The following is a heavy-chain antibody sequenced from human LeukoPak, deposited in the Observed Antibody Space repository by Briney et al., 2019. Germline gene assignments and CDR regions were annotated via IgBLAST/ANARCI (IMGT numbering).Heavy chain of an antibody. CDR1: GGSFSGYY. CDR3: ARGSRSGGSPRFDY. CDR2: INHSGST. Sequence: SETLSLTCAVYGGSFSGYYWSWIRQPPGEGLEWIGEINHSGSTNYNPSLKSRVTISVDTSKNQFSLKLSSVTAADTAVYYCARGSRSGGSPRFDYWGQGTLVTVSS. D-gene: IGHD2-15*01. V-gene: IGHV4-34*01. J-gene: IGHJ4*02.